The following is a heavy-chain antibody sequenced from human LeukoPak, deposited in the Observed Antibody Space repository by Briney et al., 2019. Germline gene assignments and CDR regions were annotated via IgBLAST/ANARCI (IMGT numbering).Heavy chain of an antibody. J-gene: IGHJ4*02. CDR1: GGSISSYY. CDR2: FYYSGST. V-gene: IGHV4-59*01. CDR3: ARYGKIYGDYDNYFDY. Sequence: KPSETLSLTCTVSGGSISSYYRSWVRPPPGKGLEWVGYFYYSGSTNYNPSRKSRVTISVDTSKNQFSLKLSSVAAADTAVYYCARYGKIYGDYDNYFDYWGQGTLVTVSS. D-gene: IGHD4-17*01.